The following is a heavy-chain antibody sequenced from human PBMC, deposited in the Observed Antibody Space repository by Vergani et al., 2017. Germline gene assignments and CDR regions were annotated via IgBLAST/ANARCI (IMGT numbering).Heavy chain of an antibody. D-gene: IGHD6-13*01. V-gene: IGHV3-7*01. J-gene: IGHJ6*03. CDR3: ARALDSWYGNYYYYMDV. Sequence: EVQLVESGGGLVQPGGSLRLSCAASGFTFSSSWMSWVRQAPGKGLEWVANIKQDGSEKYYVDSVKGRFTISRDNAKNSLYLQMNSLRAEDTAVYYCARALDSWYGNYYYYMDVWGKGTTVTVSS. CDR1: GFTFSSSW. CDR2: IKQDGSEK.